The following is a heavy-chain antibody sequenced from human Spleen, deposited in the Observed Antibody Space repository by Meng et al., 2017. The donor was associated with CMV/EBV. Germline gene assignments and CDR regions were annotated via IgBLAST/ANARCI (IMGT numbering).Heavy chain of an antibody. V-gene: IGHV1-2*02. J-gene: IGHJ4*02. Sequence: QVQLVKSGSEVKKTGASVKVSCKASGYTFTGYYMHWVRQAPGQGLEWMGWINPNNGGTNYAQKFQGRVTMTRDTSISTAYMELSRLRSDDTAVYYCALSIAARRAELDYWGQGTLVTVSS. D-gene: IGHD6-6*01. CDR2: INPNNGGT. CDR3: ALSIAARRAELDY. CDR1: GYTFTGYY.